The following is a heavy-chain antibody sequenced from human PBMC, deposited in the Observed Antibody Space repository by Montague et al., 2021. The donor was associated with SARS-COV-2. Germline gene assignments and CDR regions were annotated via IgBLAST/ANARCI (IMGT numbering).Heavy chain of an antibody. V-gene: IGHV4-39*01. CDR3: VSRGCLYWYLDY. CDR1: GDSISSGNHY. Sequence: SETLSLTCTVSGDSISSGNHYWGWVRQPPGKGLEWIAGIYYSGSPYYTPSLKSRVTISVDTSRNQISLKLNSVTAADTAVCYCVSRGCLYWYLDYWGRGTLIAVS. CDR2: IYYSGSP. J-gene: IGHJ2*01. D-gene: IGHD3-10*01.